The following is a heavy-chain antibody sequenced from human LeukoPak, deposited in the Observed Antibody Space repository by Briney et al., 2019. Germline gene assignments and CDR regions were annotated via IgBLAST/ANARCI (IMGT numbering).Heavy chain of an antibody. CDR2: IRYDGSNK. D-gene: IGHD2-2*01. Sequence: GGSLRLSCAASGFTFSSYGMHWVRQAPGKGLEWVAFIRYDGSNKYYADSVKGRFTISRGNSKNTLYLQMNSLRAEDTAVYYCAKSEHCSSTSCGVGWGQGTLVTVSS. CDR1: GFTFSSYG. CDR3: AKSEHCSSTSCGVG. V-gene: IGHV3-30*02. J-gene: IGHJ4*02.